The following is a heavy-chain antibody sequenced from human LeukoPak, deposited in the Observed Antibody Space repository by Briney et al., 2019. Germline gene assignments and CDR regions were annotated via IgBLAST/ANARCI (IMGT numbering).Heavy chain of an antibody. Sequence: SVKVSCKASGGTFRSYAISWVRQAPGQGLEWMGRIIPIFGTANYAQKFQGRVTITTDESTSTAYMELSSLRSEDTAGYYCARGRFMVRGVITLDYWGQGTLVTVSS. V-gene: IGHV1-69*05. CDR1: GGTFRSYA. CDR3: ARGRFMVRGVITLDY. J-gene: IGHJ4*02. D-gene: IGHD3-10*01. CDR2: IIPIFGTA.